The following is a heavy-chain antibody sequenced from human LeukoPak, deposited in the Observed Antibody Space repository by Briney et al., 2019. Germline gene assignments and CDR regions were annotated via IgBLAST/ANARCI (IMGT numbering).Heavy chain of an antibody. V-gene: IGHV1-8*01. D-gene: IGHD6-13*01. CDR3: ARGPRWGQLVPHAPWFDP. CDR2: MNPNSGNT. J-gene: IGHJ5*02. Sequence: ASVKVSCKASGYTFTSYDINWVRQATGQGLEWMGWMNPNSGNTGYAQKFQGRVTTTRNTSISTAYMELSSLRSEDTAGYYCARGPRWGQLVPHAPWFDPWGQGTLVTVSS. CDR1: GYTFTSYD.